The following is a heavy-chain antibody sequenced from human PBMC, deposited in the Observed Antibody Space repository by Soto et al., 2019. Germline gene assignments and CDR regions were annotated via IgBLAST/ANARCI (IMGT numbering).Heavy chain of an antibody. J-gene: IGHJ6*02. CDR2: ISAYNGNT. CDR3: ARDSPPMDV. V-gene: IGHV1-18*01. Sequence: GASVKVSCKASGGTFISFAISWVRQAPGQGLEWMGWISAYNGNTNYAQKLQGRVTMTTDTSTSTAYMELRSLRSDDTAVYYCARDSPPMDVWGQGTTVTVSS. CDR1: GGTFISFA.